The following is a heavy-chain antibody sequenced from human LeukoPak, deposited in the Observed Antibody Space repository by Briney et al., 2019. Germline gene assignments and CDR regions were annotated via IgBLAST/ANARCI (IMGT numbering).Heavy chain of an antibody. CDR2: ISAYNGNT. Sequence: GASVKVSCKASGYTFTGYYMHWVRQAPGQGLEWMGWISAYNGNTNYAQKLQGRVTMTTDTSTSTAYMELRSLRSDDTAVYYCARDLAARPFGYFDYWGQGTLVTVSS. CDR1: GYTFTGYY. J-gene: IGHJ4*02. CDR3: ARDLAARPFGYFDY. V-gene: IGHV1-18*04. D-gene: IGHD6-6*01.